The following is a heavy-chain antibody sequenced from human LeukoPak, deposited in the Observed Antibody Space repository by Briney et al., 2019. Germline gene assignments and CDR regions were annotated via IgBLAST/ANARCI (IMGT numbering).Heavy chain of an antibody. CDR2: IYHTGST. Sequence: SGTLSLTCAVSGGSISTNNWWSWVRQPPGKGLEWIGEIYHTGSTNYNPSLKSRVTISVDTSKNQFSLKLSSVTAADTAVYYCARLRVRLRFLASPVGFGPWGQGTLVTVSS. CDR1: GGSISTNNW. V-gene: IGHV4-4*02. J-gene: IGHJ5*02. D-gene: IGHD3-3*01. CDR3: ARLRVRLRFLASPVGFGP.